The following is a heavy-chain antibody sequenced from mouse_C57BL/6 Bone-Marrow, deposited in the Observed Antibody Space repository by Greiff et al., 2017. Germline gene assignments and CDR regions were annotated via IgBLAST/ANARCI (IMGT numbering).Heavy chain of an antibody. CDR2: INPSSGYT. J-gene: IGHJ2*01. D-gene: IGHD1-1*01. Sequence: VNLVESGAELAKPGASVKLSCKASGYTFTSYWMHWVKQRPGQGLEWIGYINPSSGYTKYNQKFKDKATLTADKSSSTAYMQLSSLTYEDSAVYYCAIITTVSYFDYWGQGTTLTVSS. CDR1: GYTFTSYW. CDR3: AIITTVSYFDY. V-gene: IGHV1-7*01.